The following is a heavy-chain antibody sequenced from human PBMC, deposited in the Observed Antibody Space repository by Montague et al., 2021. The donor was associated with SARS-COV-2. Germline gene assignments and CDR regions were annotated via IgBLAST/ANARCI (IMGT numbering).Heavy chain of an antibody. CDR3: ARAFTDWLRYYGMDV. V-gene: IGHV4-39*01. Sequence: SETLSLTCTVSGGSISSSCYYWVWIPQPPGKGREWIGCICDSGSTYYNLSLKIRVTISVYTTKNQFSLKLSSVTAAATAVYDCARAFTDWLRYYGMDVWGQGTTVTVSS. CDR1: GGSISSSCYY. CDR2: ICDSGST. J-gene: IGHJ6*02. D-gene: IGHD3-9*01.